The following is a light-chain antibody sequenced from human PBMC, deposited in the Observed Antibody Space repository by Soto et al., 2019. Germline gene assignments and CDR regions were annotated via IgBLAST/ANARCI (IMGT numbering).Light chain of an antibody. CDR1: QNIATE. CDR3: QQYNNWPRT. Sequence: EIVMTQSPATLSVSPGEKATLSCRASQNIATELAWYQQKPGQAPRFLIYAASVRAPGIPARISGSGSGTEFTLTISSLQSEDFAVYYCQQYNNWPRTFGQGTNVDIK. V-gene: IGKV3-15*01. J-gene: IGKJ1*01. CDR2: AAS.